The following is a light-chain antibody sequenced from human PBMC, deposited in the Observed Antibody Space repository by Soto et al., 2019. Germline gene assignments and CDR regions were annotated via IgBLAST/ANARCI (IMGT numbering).Light chain of an antibody. V-gene: IGKV3-20*01. Sequence: IVLTQSPGTLSLSPGERATLSCRASQSVTNNYLAWYQQRPGQAPRLFIYAASRRATGIPDRFSGSGSGTDFTLTISRLEPGDFAVYYCQQYATSLQTFGQGTKVEI. CDR1: QSVTNNY. CDR3: QQYATSLQT. J-gene: IGKJ1*01. CDR2: AAS.